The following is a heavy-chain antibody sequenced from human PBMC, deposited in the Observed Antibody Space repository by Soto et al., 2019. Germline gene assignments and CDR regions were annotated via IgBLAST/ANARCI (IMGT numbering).Heavy chain of an antibody. V-gene: IGHV1-69*13. D-gene: IGHD3-22*01. CDR1: VGPYSHDG. J-gene: IGHJ3*02. CDR3: ARGLRSYSYDSSGNYRPDAFDI. Sequence: SVKVPCKSSVGPYSHDGVSQGVVWVRQAPGQVLAWMGGIIPVFGTANYAEKFQGRVTITADESTSTAYMELSSLKSEDTAVYHCARGLRSYSYDSSGNYRPDAFDIWGQGTMVTVSS. CDR2: IIPVFGTA.